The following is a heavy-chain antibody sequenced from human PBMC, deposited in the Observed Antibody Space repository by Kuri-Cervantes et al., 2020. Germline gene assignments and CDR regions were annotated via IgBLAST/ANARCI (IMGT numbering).Heavy chain of an antibody. J-gene: IGHJ4*02. CDR1: GFTFSSYW. V-gene: IGHV3-74*01. CDR2: INSDGSST. Sequence: LSLTCAASGFTFSSYWMHWVRQAPGKGLVWVSRINSDGSSTSYADSVKGRFTISRDNAKNTLYLQMNSLRAEDTAVYYCARDSLGGSDLDYWGQGTLVTGSS. CDR3: ARDSLGGSDLDY. D-gene: IGHD3-10*01.